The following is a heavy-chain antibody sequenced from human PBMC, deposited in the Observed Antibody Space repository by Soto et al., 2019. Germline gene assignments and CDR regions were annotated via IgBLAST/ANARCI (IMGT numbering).Heavy chain of an antibody. J-gene: IGHJ4*02. V-gene: IGHV3-7*01. CDR1: GSTFSSYW. CDR2: IKQDGSEK. D-gene: IGHD3-9*01. Sequence: GGSLRLSCAASGSTFSSYWMSWVRQAPGKGLEWVANIKQDGSEKYYVDSVKGRFTISRDNAKNSLYLQMNSLRAEDTAVYYCARGHDWPHYWGQGTLVTVSS. CDR3: ARGHDWPHY.